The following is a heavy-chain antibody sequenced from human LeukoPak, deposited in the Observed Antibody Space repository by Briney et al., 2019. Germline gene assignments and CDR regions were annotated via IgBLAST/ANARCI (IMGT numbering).Heavy chain of an antibody. D-gene: IGHD6-19*01. V-gene: IGHV1-69*13. CDR2: IIPIFGTA. CDR1: GGTFSSYA. CDR3: AISPGSSGLFDP. J-gene: IGHJ5*02. Sequence: SVKVSCKASGGTFSSYAISWVRQAPGQGLEWMGGIIPIFGTANYAQKFQGRVTITADESTSTVYMELSSLRSEDTAVYYCAISPGSSGLFDPWGQGTLVTVSS.